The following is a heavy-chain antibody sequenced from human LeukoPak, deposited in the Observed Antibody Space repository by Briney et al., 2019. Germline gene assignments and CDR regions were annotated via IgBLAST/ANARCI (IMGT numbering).Heavy chain of an antibody. V-gene: IGHV3-7*03. CDR2: IKQVGGEK. Sequence: GGSLRLSCADSGFTFNNFWMSWVRQAPGKGLEWVANIKQVGGEKYYVDSVRGRFTISKDDARNSVNLQMNSLRVEDTAVYYCARSLGRFYYGMDVWGQGTTVTVSS. J-gene: IGHJ6*02. CDR1: GFTFNNFW. D-gene: IGHD1-26*01. CDR3: ARSLGRFYYGMDV.